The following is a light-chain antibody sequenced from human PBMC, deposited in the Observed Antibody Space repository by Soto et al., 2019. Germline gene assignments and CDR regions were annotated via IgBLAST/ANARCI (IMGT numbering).Light chain of an antibody. CDR2: DAF. Sequence: DIVLTQSPATLSLSPGERATLSCRASQSISNSLAWYQQKPGQAPRLIINDAFNRATGIPARFSGSGSGTDFTLTISGLEPEDFAVYYCQHFGGTTFTFGQGTRLEIK. V-gene: IGKV3-11*01. CDR1: QSISNS. CDR3: QHFGGTTFT. J-gene: IGKJ5*01.